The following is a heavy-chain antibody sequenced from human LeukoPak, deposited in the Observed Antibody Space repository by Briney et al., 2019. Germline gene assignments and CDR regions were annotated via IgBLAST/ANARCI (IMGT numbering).Heavy chain of an antibody. J-gene: IGHJ4*02. Sequence: GRPLRLSCAASGFTFSNYAMHWARQAPGKGLEWVAVTWYDGSNKHYADSVKGRFTISRDNAKNSLYLQMNSLRDEDTAVYYCARGDSSGYHCYFDSWGQGTLVTVSS. CDR1: GFTFSNYA. CDR2: TWYDGSNK. D-gene: IGHD3-22*01. CDR3: ARGDSSGYHCYFDS. V-gene: IGHV3-33*01.